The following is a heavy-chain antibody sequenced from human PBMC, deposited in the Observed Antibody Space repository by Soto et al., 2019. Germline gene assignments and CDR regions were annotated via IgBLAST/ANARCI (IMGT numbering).Heavy chain of an antibody. CDR1: GFAFSTYG. CDR2: ISNDGTNK. D-gene: IGHD2-15*01. V-gene: IGHV3-30*18. J-gene: IGHJ4*02. Sequence: GGSLRLSCAASGFAFSTYGMHWVRQAPRRGLEWLAVISNDGTNKYYADFLKGRFTISRDNSKNTLYLQMNSLRDEDTAVYYCAKDTRGYSSFFYNYLDSWGQGPPVTVSP. CDR3: AKDTRGYSSFFYNYLDS.